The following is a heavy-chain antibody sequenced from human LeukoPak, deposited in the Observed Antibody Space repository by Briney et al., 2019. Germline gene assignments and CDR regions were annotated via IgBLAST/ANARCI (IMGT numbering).Heavy chain of an antibody. D-gene: IGHD1-26*01. Sequence: GRSLRLSCAASGFTFSSYGMHWVRQAPGKGLEWVAVIWYDGSNKYYADSVKGRFTFSRDNSKNTLYLQMNSLRAEDTAVYYCARDSPAWELPIDYWGQGTLVTVSS. J-gene: IGHJ4*02. CDR1: GFTFSSYG. CDR2: IWYDGSNK. CDR3: ARDSPAWELPIDY. V-gene: IGHV3-33*01.